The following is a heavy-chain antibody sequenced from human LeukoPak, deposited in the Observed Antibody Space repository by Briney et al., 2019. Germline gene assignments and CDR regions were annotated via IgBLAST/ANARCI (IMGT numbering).Heavy chain of an antibody. V-gene: IGHV3-30*03. CDR2: ISYDGSNK. D-gene: IGHD2-21*01. J-gene: IGHJ3*01. Sequence: GGSLRLSCAASGFTFRSYDMHWVRQAPGKGLEWVAVISYDGSNKYYADSVKGRFTISRDNSKKTLYLQMDSLRTEDTAFYYCALIGVVIPPDTYDVWGQGTLVTVSS. CDR3: ALIGVVIPPDTYDV. CDR1: GFTFRSYD.